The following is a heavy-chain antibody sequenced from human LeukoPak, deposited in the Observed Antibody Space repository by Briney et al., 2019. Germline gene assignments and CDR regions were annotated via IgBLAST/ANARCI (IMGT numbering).Heavy chain of an antibody. CDR2: IYYSGNT. Sequence: SETLSLTCTVSGDSISSYYWSWIRQPPGKGLEWTGFIYYSGNTNYNPSLKSRVTISVDTPKNQFSLRLTSVTAADTAVYYCARQSLGPSRSGTSNIWFDPWGQGTLVTVSS. D-gene: IGHD3-10*01. V-gene: IGHV4-59*08. J-gene: IGHJ5*02. CDR1: GDSISSYY. CDR3: ARQSLGPSRSGTSNIWFDP.